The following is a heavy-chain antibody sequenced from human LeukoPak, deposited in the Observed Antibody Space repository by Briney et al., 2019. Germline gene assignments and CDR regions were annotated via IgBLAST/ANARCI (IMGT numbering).Heavy chain of an antibody. CDR2: INHSGST. CDR1: GGSFSGYY. J-gene: IGHJ6*02. D-gene: IGHD5-18*01. CDR3: AGVDTAMGLDV. Sequence: SETLSLTCAVYGGSFSGYYWSWIRQPPGKGLEWIGEINHSGSTNYNPSLKSRVTISVDRSKNQFSLKLSSVTAADTAVYYCAGVDTAMGLDVWGQGTTVTVSS. V-gene: IGHV4-34*01.